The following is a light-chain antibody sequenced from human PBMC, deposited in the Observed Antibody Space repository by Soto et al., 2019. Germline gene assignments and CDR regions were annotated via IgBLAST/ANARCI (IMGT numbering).Light chain of an antibody. J-gene: IGLJ2*01. CDR3: ATWDDSLSGPV. Sequence: QSVLTQPPSASGAPGEGVTISCSGTSSNIGSTTVNWYQQVPGTAPKLLIHSNSQRRSGVPDRFSGSRSGTSASLAISGLQSDDEADYYCATWDDSLSGPVFGGGTKLTVL. CDR2: SNS. CDR1: SSNIGSTT. V-gene: IGLV1-44*01.